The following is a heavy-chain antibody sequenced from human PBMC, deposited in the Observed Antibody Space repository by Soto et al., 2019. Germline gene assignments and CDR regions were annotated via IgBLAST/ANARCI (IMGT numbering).Heavy chain of an antibody. D-gene: IGHD6-19*01. CDR1: GYRFTNYW. CDR2: IDPGDSNT. V-gene: IGHV5-51*01. J-gene: IGHJ4*02. CDR3: AIRTDRSGWRHHCDY. Sequence: ESLKISCHGSGYRFTNYWIGWVRQMPGEGLEWVGIIDPGDSNTRYSPSFQGRVTISADKSISTAYLQCSSLKASDTAMYYCAIRTDRSGWRHHCDYWGQGSLVTVSS.